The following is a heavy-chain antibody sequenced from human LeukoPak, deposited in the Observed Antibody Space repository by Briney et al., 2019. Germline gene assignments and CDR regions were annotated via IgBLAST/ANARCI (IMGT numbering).Heavy chain of an antibody. D-gene: IGHD2-21*02. CDR2: IIPIFGTA. CDR3: ARGLAYCGGDCYSGRMRDYYYYYYMDV. J-gene: IGHJ6*03. CDR1: GGTFSSYA. V-gene: IGHV1-69*06. Sequence: SVKVSCKASGGTFSSYAISWVRQAPGQGLEWMGGIIPIFGTANYAQKFQGRVTITADKSTSTAYMELSSLRSEDTAVYYCARGLAYCGGDCYSGRMRDYYYYYYMDVWGKGTTVTVSS.